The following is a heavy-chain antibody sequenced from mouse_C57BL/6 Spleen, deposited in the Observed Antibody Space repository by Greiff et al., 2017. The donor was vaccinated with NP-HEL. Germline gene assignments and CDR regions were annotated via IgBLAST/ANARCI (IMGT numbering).Heavy chain of an antibody. CDR2: ISYDGSN. V-gene: IGHV3-6*01. D-gene: IGHD2-1*01. J-gene: IGHJ2*01. CDR1: GYSITSGYY. CDR3: ARDDGKYFDY. Sequence: EVKLQQSGPGLVKPSQSLSLTCSVTGYSITSGYYWNWIRQFPGNKLEWMGYISYDGSNNYNPSLKNRISITRDTSKNQFFLKLNSVTTEDTATYYCARDDGKYFDYWGQGTTLTVSS.